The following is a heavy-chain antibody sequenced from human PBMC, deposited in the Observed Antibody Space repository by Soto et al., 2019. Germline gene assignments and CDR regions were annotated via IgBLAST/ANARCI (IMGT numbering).Heavy chain of an antibody. CDR1: GGSISSYY. CDR3: ARDRGDYYGSGSPDYYYYGMDV. J-gene: IGHJ6*02. Sequence: SETLSLTCTVSGGSISSYYWSWIRQPPGKGLEWIGYIYYSGSTNYNPSLKSRVTISVDTSKNQFSLKLSSVTAADTAVYYCARDRGDYYGSGSPDYYYYGMDVWGQGTTVTVSS. V-gene: IGHV4-59*01. D-gene: IGHD3-10*01. CDR2: IYYSGST.